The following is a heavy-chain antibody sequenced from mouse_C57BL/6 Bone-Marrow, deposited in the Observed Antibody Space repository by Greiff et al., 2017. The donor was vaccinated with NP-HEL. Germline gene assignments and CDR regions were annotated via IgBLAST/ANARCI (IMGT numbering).Heavy chain of an antibody. J-gene: IGHJ2*01. CDR3: AQYYGSSDYFDY. V-gene: IGHV1-74*01. CDR1: GYTFTSYW. Sequence: QVQLQQPGAELVKPGASVKVSCKASGYTFTSYWMPWVKPRPGQGLEWIGRIHPSDSDTNYNQKFKGKATLTVDKSSSTAYMQLSSLTSEDSAVYYCAQYYGSSDYFDYWGQGTTLTVSS. D-gene: IGHD1-1*01. CDR2: IHPSDSDT.